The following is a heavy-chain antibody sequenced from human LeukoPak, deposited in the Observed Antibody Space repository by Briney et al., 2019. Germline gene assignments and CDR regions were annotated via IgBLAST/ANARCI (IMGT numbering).Heavy chain of an antibody. CDR3: ARGLRLPMVRGTFDY. D-gene: IGHD3-10*01. CDR2: INHSGST. Sequence: SETLSLTCAVYGGSFSGYYWSWIRQPPGKGLEWIGEINHSGSTNYNSSLKSRVTISVDTSKNQFSLKLSSVTAADTAVYYCARGLRLPMVRGTFDYWGQGTLVTVSS. V-gene: IGHV4-34*01. CDR1: GGSFSGYY. J-gene: IGHJ4*02.